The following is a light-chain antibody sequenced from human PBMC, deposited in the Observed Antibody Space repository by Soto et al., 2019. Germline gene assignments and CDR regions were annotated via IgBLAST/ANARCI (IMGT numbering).Light chain of an antibody. V-gene: IGKV3-20*01. CDR2: GAS. CDR3: QQYGSSPGT. CDR1: QSVSSSY. J-gene: IGKJ1*01. Sequence: EIVLTQSPGTLSLSPGERATLSCRASQSVSSSYLAWYQQKPGQAPRLLIYGASSRATGIPDRSTGSGSGTDFTLTISRLEREDFAVYYCQQYGSSPGTFGQGTKVDIK.